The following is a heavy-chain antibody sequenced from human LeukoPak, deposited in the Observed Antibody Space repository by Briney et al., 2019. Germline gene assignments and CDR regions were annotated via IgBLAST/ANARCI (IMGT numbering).Heavy chain of an antibody. Sequence: SETLSLTCAVYGGSFSGYYWSWIRQPPGKGLEWIGEINHSGSTNYNPSLKSRVTISVDTSKNQFSLKLSSVTAADTAVYYCARGARREVIAAAGTGWFDPWGQGTLVAVSS. CDR1: GGSFSGYY. V-gene: IGHV4-34*01. D-gene: IGHD6-13*01. CDR3: ARGARREVIAAAGTGWFDP. CDR2: INHSGST. J-gene: IGHJ5*02.